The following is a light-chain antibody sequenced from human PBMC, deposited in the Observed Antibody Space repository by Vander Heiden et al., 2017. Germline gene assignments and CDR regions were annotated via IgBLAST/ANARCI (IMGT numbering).Light chain of an antibody. CDR3: QQYNSYSALT. CDR1: QSISSW. V-gene: IGKV1-5*01. J-gene: IGKJ4*01. Sequence: DIQMTQSPSTLSASVGDRVTITCRASQSISSWLAWYQQKPGKAPKLLIHDASSLESGVPSRFSGSGSGTEFTLTISSLQPDDFATYYCQQYNSYSALTFGGGTKVEIK. CDR2: DAS.